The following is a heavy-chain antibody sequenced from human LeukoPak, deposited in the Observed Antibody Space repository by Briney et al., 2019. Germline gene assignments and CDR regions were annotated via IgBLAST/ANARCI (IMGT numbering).Heavy chain of an antibody. D-gene: IGHD4-17*01. CDR3: ARQPYDYGDFNPQN. V-gene: IGHV4-4*07. J-gene: IGHJ4*02. Sequence: SETLSLTCTVSGGSISSYYWSWIRQPAGKGLEWIGRIYTSGSTNYNPSLKSRVTISVDTSKNQFSLKLSSVTAADTAVYYCARQPYDYGDFNPQNWGQGTLVTVSS. CDR1: GGSISSYY. CDR2: IYTSGST.